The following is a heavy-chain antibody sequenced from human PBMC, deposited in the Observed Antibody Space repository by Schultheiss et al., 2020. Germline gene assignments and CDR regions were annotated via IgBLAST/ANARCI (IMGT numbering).Heavy chain of an antibody. Sequence: SETLSLTCTVSGGSISSYYWSWIRQPPGKGLEWIGYIYYSGSTNYNPSLKSRVTISVDTSKNQFSLKLSSVTAADTAVYYCARQGHSYSSSSLDYWGQGTLVTVSS. D-gene: IGHD6-6*01. CDR1: GGSISSYY. J-gene: IGHJ4*02. CDR2: IYYSGST. CDR3: ARQGHSYSSSSLDY. V-gene: IGHV4-59*08.